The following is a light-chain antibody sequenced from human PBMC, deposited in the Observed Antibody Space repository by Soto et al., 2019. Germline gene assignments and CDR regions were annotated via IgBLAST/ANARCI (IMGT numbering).Light chain of an antibody. V-gene: IGKV3-15*01. J-gene: IGKJ1*01. CDR2: GAS. CDR1: QSVGSN. Sequence: EIVMTQSQATLSVSPGERATLSCSASQSVGSNLAWYQQKPGQAPRLLMYGASTRATGVPARCSGSGSGAEFTLTISSLQSEDFAVYYCQHYNNRPAWTFGQGTQVEIE. CDR3: QHYNNRPAWT.